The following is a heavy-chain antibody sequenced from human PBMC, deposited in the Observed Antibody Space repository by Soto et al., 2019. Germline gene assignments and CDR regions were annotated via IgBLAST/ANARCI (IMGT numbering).Heavy chain of an antibody. CDR1: GFTFSSYW. J-gene: IGHJ4*02. D-gene: IGHD3-9*01. V-gene: IGHV3-7*04. CDR2: IKQDGSEK. CDR3: ARGRYFVWSTGLHFDY. Sequence: PGGSLRLSCAASGFTFSSYWMSWVRQAPGKGLEWVANIKQDGSEKYYVDSVKGRFTISRDNAKNSLYLQMNSLRAEDTAVYYCARGRYFVWSTGLHFDYWRQVTLVTVSS.